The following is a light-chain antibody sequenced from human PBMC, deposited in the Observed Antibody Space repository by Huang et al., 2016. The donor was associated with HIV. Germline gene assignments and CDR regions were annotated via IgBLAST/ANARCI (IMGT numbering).Light chain of an antibody. J-gene: IGKJ2*01. CDR2: AAS. V-gene: IGKV3-20*01. Sequence: IVSTQSPGALSLSPGGTATLSCRASQSVYSNYLAWYQQKPGQAPRLLIYAASSRAAGIPDRFSGSGSGTDFTLTISRLEPEDFALYYCHQYGSSPQTFGQGTKLDIK. CDR1: QSVYSNY. CDR3: HQYGSSPQT.